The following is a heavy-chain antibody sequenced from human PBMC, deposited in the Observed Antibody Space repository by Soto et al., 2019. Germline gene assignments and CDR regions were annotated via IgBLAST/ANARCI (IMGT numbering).Heavy chain of an antibody. CDR3: ARHGCSSTSCYLFGYYGMDV. CDR1: GGSISSSSYY. CDR2: SYYSVST. V-gene: IGHV4-39*01. Sequence: QLQLQESGPGLVKPSETLSLTCTVSGGSISSSSYYWGWIRQPPGKGLEWIGSSYYSVSTYYNPSLKSRVTIPVDTSKNQFSLKLSSVTAADTAVYYCARHGCSSTSCYLFGYYGMDVWGQGTTVTVSS. J-gene: IGHJ6*02. D-gene: IGHD2-2*01.